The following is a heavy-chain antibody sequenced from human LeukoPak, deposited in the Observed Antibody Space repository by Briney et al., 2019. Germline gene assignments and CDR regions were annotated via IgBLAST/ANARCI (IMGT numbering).Heavy chain of an antibody. CDR3: ARELTGYFYFDY. CDR2: INHSGST. J-gene: IGHJ4*02. Sequence: SETLSLTCTVSGGSISSSNWWSWVRQPPGKGLEWIGEINHSGSTNYNPSLKSRVTISVDTPKNHFSLNLSSVTAADTAVYYCARELTGYFYFDYWGQGTLVTVSS. V-gene: IGHV4-4*02. D-gene: IGHD3-9*01. CDR1: GGSISSSNW.